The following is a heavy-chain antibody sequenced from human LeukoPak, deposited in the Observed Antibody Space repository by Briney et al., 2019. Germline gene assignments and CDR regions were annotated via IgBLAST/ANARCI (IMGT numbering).Heavy chain of an antibody. D-gene: IGHD1-26*01. CDR3: ARGEKPYDY. CDR2: INAYNGNT. CDR1: GYTFTYYV. J-gene: IGHJ4*02. V-gene: IGHV1-18*01. Sequence: GASVKVSCKTSGYTFTYYVISWVRQAPRQGLEWMGWINAYNGNTNDAQKFQGRVTRTTDTSTSTAYMELRSLRSDDTAVYYCARGEKPYDYWGQGTLVSVSS.